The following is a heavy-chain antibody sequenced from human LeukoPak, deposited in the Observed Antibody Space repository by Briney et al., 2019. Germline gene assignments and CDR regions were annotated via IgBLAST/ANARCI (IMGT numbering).Heavy chain of an antibody. CDR2: IWYDGSNK. Sequence: PGGSLRLSCAASGFTFSSYGMHWVRQAPGKGLEWVAVIWYDGSNKYYADSVKVRFTISRDNSKNTLYLQMNSLRAEDTAVYYCARVGYSSSWDRYYFDYWGQGTLVTVSS. CDR1: GFTFSSYG. J-gene: IGHJ4*02. D-gene: IGHD6-13*01. CDR3: ARVGYSSSWDRYYFDY. V-gene: IGHV3-33*01.